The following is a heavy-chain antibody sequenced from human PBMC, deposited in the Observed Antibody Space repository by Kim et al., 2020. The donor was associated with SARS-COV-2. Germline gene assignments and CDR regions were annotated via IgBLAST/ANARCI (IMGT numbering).Heavy chain of an antibody. CDR3: ARPPASSSWYADSDY. V-gene: IGHV3-21*01. D-gene: IGHD6-13*01. CDR2: ISSSSYI. CDR1: GFTFSSYS. Sequence: GGSLRLSCAASGFTFSSYSMNWVRQAPGKGLEWVSSISSSSYIYYADSVKGRFTISRDNAKNSLYLQMNSLRGEDTAVYYCARPPASSSWYADSDYWGQGTLVTVSS. J-gene: IGHJ4*02.